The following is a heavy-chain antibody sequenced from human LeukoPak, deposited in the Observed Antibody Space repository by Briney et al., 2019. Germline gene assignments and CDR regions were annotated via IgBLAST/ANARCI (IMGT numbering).Heavy chain of an antibody. CDR3: ARGYYGS. J-gene: IGHJ5*02. V-gene: IGHV1-8*01. Sequence: ASVKVSFKASVYTFTIYHINWVRQATGQGREWRGWMNPNSGNTAYAQKFQRRVTMTRNTSISTAYMELSSLRSEDTAVYYCARGYYGSWGQGTLVTVSS. D-gene: IGHD3-10*01. CDR1: VYTFTIYH. CDR2: MNPNSGNT.